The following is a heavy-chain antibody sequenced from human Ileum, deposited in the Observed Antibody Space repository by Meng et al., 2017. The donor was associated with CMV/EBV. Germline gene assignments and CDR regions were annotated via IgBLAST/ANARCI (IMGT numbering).Heavy chain of an antibody. D-gene: IGHD1-20*01. CDR3: AGLLKNNWKDNWFDP. CDR1: GGSISSYY. Sequence: SETLSLTCTVSGGSISSYYWSWIRQPPGKGLQWLGYIYYTGSTNYNPSLSSRVTISVDTSKNQFSLRLTSMTAADTAIYYCAGLLKNNWKDNWFDPWGQGTLVTVSS. CDR2: IYYTGST. V-gene: IGHV4-59*01. J-gene: IGHJ5*02.